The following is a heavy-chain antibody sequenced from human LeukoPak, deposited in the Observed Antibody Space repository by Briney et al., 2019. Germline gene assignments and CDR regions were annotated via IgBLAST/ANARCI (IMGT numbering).Heavy chain of an antibody. V-gene: IGHV3-30*18. J-gene: IGHJ4*02. Sequence: PGRSLRLSCAASGFTFSSYGMHWVRQAPSKGLEWVAVISYDGSNKYYADSVKGRFTIARDNSKNTLYLQMNSLRAEDTAVYYCAKGGYSGSYYAHDYFDYWGQGTLVTVSS. D-gene: IGHD1-26*01. CDR3: AKGGYSGSYYAHDYFDY. CDR2: ISYDGSNK. CDR1: GFTFSSYG.